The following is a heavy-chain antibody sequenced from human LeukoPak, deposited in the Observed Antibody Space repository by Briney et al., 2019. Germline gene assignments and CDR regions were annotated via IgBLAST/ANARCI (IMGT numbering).Heavy chain of an antibody. Sequence: GASVKVSCKASGYTFTSYGISWVRQAPGQGLEWMGWISAYNGNTNYAQKLQGRVTMTTDTSTSTAYMELRSLRSDDTAVYYCARDTVTTRGGYYYYYMDVWGKGTTVTVSS. V-gene: IGHV1-18*01. D-gene: IGHD4-11*01. CDR3: ARDTVTTRGGYYYYYMDV. J-gene: IGHJ6*03. CDR2: ISAYNGNT. CDR1: GYTFTSYG.